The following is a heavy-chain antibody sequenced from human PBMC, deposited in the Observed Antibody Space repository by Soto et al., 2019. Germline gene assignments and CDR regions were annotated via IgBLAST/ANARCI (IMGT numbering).Heavy chain of an antibody. CDR3: AIADTAMDAFDY. V-gene: IGHV1-18*01. Sequence: QVQLLQSGAEVKKPGASVKVSCKASGYTFTSYGVSWVRQAPGQGIEWMGWISVNNSNTNYAQRLQGRVTMTTDTSTSTVYMELRSLRSDDTAVYYCAIADTAMDAFDYWGQGPLVTVSS. CDR1: GYTFTSYG. J-gene: IGHJ4*02. D-gene: IGHD5-18*01. CDR2: ISVNNSNT.